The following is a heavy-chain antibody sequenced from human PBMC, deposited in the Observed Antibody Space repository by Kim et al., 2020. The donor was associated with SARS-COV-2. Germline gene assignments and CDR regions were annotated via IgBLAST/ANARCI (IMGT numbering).Heavy chain of an antibody. J-gene: IGHJ6*02. V-gene: IGHV3-33*01. D-gene: IGHD1-1*01. CDR2: IWYDGSNK. CDR3: ARSASVYTDYYYGMDV. Sequence: GGSLRLSCAASGFTFSSYGMHWVRQAPGKGLEWVAVIWYDGSNKYYADSVKGRFTISRDNSKNTLYLQMNSLRAEDTAVYYCARSASVYTDYYYGMDVWGQGTTVTVSS. CDR1: GFTFSSYG.